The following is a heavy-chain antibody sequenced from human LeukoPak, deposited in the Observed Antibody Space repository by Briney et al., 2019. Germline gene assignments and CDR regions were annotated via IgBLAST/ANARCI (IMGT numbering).Heavy chain of an antibody. CDR3: ARDGYCSGGSCHGRDGMDV. V-gene: IGHV4-4*07. J-gene: IGHJ6*02. CDR2: IYTSGST. Sequence: SETLSLTCTVSGGSISSYYWSWIRQPAGKGLEWIGRIYTSGSTNYNPSLKSRVTMSVDTPKNQFSLKLSSVTAADTAVYYCARDGYCSGGSCHGRDGMDVWGQGATVTVSS. D-gene: IGHD2-15*01. CDR1: GGSISSYY.